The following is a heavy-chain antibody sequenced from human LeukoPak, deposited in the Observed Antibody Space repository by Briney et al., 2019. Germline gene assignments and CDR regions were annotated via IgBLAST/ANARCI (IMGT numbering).Heavy chain of an antibody. CDR3: ARAAMDTAMIYYFDY. D-gene: IGHD5-18*01. Sequence: GGSLRLSCAASGFTFSSYAMHWVRQAPGKGLEWVAVISYDGSNKYYADSVKGRFTISRDNSKNTLYLQMSSLRAEDTAVYYCARAAMDTAMIYYFDYWGQGTLVTVSS. CDR2: ISYDGSNK. V-gene: IGHV3-30*15. J-gene: IGHJ4*02. CDR1: GFTFSSYA.